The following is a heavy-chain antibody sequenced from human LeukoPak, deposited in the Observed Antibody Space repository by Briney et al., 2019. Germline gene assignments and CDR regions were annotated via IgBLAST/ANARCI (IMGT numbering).Heavy chain of an antibody. Sequence: GESLKISCKGSGYSFINYWIGWVRQMPGKGLEWMGIIYPGDSDARYSPSFQGQVTISVDKSINTAYLQWSSLKASDTAMYYCARHGIRGIAAAGSDYWGQGTLVTVSS. V-gene: IGHV5-51*01. CDR1: GYSFINYW. D-gene: IGHD6-13*01. J-gene: IGHJ4*02. CDR2: IYPGDSDA. CDR3: ARHGIRGIAAAGSDY.